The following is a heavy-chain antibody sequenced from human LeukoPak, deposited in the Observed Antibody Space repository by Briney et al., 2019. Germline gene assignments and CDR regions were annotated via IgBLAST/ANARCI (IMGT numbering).Heavy chain of an antibody. D-gene: IGHD3-9*01. CDR1: GGSISSYY. V-gene: IGHV4-59*12. CDR2: IYYSGST. CDR3: AREERKYYDILTGYYSTTFGYYMDV. J-gene: IGHJ6*03. Sequence: SETLSLTCTVSGGSISSYYWSWIRQPPGKGLEWIGYIYYSGSTNYNPSLKSRVTISVDTSKNQFSLKLSSVTAADTAVYYCAREERKYYDILTGYYSTTFGYYMDVWGKGTTVTISS.